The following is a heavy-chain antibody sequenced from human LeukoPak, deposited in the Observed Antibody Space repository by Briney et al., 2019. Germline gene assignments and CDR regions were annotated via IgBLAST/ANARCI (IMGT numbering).Heavy chain of an antibody. CDR1: GFTFSSYA. Sequence: GGSLRLSCAASGFTFSSYAMSWVRQAPGKGLEWVSAISGSGGSTYYADSVKGRFTISRDNSKNTLYLQMNSLRAEDTAVYYCAKNAGLPSRRRYYYYYMDVWGKGTTVTVSS. CDR3: AKNAGLPSRRRYYYYYMDV. V-gene: IGHV3-23*01. CDR2: ISGSGGST. J-gene: IGHJ6*03.